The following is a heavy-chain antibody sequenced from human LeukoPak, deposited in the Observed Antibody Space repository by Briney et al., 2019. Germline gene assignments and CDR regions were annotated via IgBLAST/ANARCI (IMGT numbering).Heavy chain of an antibody. D-gene: IGHD3-22*01. CDR2: IYYSGNT. CDR1: GRSISRSNYY. V-gene: IGHV4-39*01. J-gene: IGHJ3*02. CDR3: ARGDYYYDSTDLGAFDI. Sequence: SETLSLTCIVSGRSISRSNYYWGWIRQSPGKGLEWIGRIYYSGNTYYNPSIKSRVTISVDTSKNQFSQKLSSVTAADTAVYYCARGDYYYDSTDLGAFDIWGQGTMVTVSS.